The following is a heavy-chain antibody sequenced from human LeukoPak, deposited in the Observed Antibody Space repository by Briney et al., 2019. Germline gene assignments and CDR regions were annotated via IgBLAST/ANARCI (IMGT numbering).Heavy chain of an antibody. V-gene: IGHV1-2*02. CDR1: GYTFTGYY. CDR2: INPNSGGT. J-gene: IGHJ4*02. CDR3: ARDQAALAARPFDY. D-gene: IGHD6-6*01. Sequence: ASVTVSCKASGYTFTGYYIHWVRQAPGQGLEWMGWINPNSGGTNYAQKFQGRVTMTRDTSISTAYMELSRLRSDDTAVYYCARDQAALAARPFDYWGQGTLVTVSS.